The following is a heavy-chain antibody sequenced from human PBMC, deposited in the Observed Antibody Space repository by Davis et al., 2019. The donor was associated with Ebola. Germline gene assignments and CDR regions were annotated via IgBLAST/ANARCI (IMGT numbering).Heavy chain of an antibody. J-gene: IGHJ6*02. CDR3: AKSPRGGVYDFGMDV. V-gene: IGHV5-10-1*01. CDR2: IDPSDSET. CDR1: GYSFPNHW. Sequence: GESLKISCKASGYSFPNHWITWVHQLPGKGLEWMGRIDPSDSETNYSPSTQGHVTISVDKSITTAYLQWSSLEASDTGMYYCAKSPRGGVYDFGMDVWGQGTTVTVSS.